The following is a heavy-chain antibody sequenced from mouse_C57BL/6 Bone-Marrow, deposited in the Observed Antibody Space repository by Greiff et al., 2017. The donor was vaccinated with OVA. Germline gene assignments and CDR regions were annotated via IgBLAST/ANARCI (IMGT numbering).Heavy chain of an antibody. CDR2: IDPENGDT. D-gene: IGHD1-1*01. Sequence: LQESGAELVRPGASVKLSCPASGFNIKDDYMHWVKQRPEQGLEWIGWIDPENGDTEYASKFQGKATITADTSSNTAYLQLSSLTSEDTAVYYCTFITTVVAPWGQGTTLTVSS. CDR3: TFITTVVAP. J-gene: IGHJ2*01. CDR1: GFNIKDDY. V-gene: IGHV14-4*01.